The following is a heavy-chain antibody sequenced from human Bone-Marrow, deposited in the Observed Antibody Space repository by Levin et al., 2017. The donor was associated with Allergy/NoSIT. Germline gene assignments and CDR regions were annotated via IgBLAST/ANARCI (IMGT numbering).Heavy chain of an antibody. D-gene: IGHD6-13*01. CDR1: GGSVSSGSYY. Sequence: PSETLSLTCTVSGGSVSSGSYYWSWIRQPPGKGLEWIGYIYYSGSTNYNPSLKSRVTISVDTSKNQFSLKLSSVTAADTAVYYCARVCSSSWGWAFDYWGQGTLVTVSS. J-gene: IGHJ4*02. CDR2: IYYSGST. CDR3: ARVCSSSWGWAFDY. V-gene: IGHV4-61*01.